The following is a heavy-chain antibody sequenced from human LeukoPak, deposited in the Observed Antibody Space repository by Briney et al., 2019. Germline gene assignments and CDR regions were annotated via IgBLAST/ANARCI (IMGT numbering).Heavy chain of an antibody. CDR3: AKDWGYSSDEHYFDY. CDR1: GFTFSSYA. D-gene: IGHD6-19*01. Sequence: PGGSLRLSCAASGFTFSSYAMSWVRQAPGKGLEWVSAISGTGGGKYYTDSVNGRLTISRDNSKNTLYLQMNSLRAEDTAVYYCAKDWGYSSDEHYFDYWGQGTLVTVSS. V-gene: IGHV3-23*01. CDR2: ISGTGGGK. J-gene: IGHJ4*02.